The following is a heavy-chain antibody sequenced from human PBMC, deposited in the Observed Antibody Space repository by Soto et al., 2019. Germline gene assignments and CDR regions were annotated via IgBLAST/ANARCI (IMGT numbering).Heavy chain of an antibody. V-gene: IGHV5-10-1*01. CDR3: ARQIYDSDTGPNFQYYFDS. J-gene: IGHJ4*02. CDR1: GYSFAGYW. CDR2: IDPSDSQT. D-gene: IGHD3-22*01. Sequence: GESLNISCKGSGYSFAGYWITWVRQKPGKGLEWMGRIDPSDSQTYYSPSFRGHVTISVTKSITTVFLQWSSLRASDTAMYYCARQIYDSDTGPNFQYYFDSWGQGTPVTVSS.